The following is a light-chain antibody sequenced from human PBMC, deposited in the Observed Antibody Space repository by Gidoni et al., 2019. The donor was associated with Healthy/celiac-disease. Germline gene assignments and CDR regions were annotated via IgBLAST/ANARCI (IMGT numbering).Light chain of an antibody. V-gene: IGKV1-5*03. J-gene: IGKJ3*01. CDR1: QSISSW. Sequence: DIHMTQSPSTLSASVGDRVTITCRASQSISSWLAWDQQKPGKAPKLLIYKASSLESGVPSRFSGSGSGTEFTLTISSLQPDDFATYYCQQYNSYSLFTFGPGTKVDIK. CDR3: QQYNSYSLFT. CDR2: KAS.